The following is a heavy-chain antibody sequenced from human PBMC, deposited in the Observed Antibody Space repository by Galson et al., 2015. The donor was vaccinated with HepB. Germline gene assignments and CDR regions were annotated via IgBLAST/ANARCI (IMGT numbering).Heavy chain of an antibody. Sequence: SCKASGYTFTSYDINWVRQATGQGLEWMGWMNPNSGNTGYAQKFQGRVTMTRNTSISTAYMELSSLRSEDTAVYYCARGGDSSHAYAFDYWGQGTLVTVSS. V-gene: IGHV1-8*01. D-gene: IGHD6-19*01. CDR2: MNPNSGNT. CDR3: ARGGDSSHAYAFDY. J-gene: IGHJ4*02. CDR1: GYTFTSYD.